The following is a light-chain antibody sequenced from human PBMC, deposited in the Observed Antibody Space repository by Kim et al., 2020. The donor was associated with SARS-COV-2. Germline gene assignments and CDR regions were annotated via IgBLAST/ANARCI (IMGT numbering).Light chain of an antibody. CDR3: QQRYNWPLT. CDR1: QSVGNS. CDR2: ETS. V-gene: IGKV3-11*01. J-gene: IGKJ4*01. Sequence: LSPGERATLSCRASQSVGNSLAWYQQKPGQAPRLLIFETSTRATGIPARFSGSGSGTAFTLTISSLEPEDFAVYYCQQRYNWPLTFGGGTKVDIK.